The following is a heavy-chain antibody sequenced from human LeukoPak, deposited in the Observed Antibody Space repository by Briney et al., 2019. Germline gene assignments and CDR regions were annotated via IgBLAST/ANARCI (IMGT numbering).Heavy chain of an antibody. J-gene: IGHJ4*02. Sequence: SETLSLTCTGSGGSITNYYWSGIRQPPGKRLEWIGYTHYSGSTNYNPSLKSRVTISVDTSKNQFSLKLRSVTAADTAVYYCARGIRRGYRYGPPLYYFDYWGQGPLVTVSS. V-gene: IGHV4-59*12. CDR1: GGSITNYY. CDR3: ARGIRRGYRYGPPLYYFDY. D-gene: IGHD5-18*01. CDR2: THYSGST.